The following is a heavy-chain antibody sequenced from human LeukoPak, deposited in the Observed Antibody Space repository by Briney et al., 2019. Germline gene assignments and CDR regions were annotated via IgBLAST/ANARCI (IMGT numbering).Heavy chain of an antibody. CDR1: GFTFSSYS. CDR3: ATLGFGGFDY. D-gene: IGHD3-16*01. Sequence: GGPLRLSCAASGFTFSSYSMNWVRQAPGKGLEWVSSISSSSSYIYYADSVKGRFTISRDNAKNSLYLQMNSLRAEDTAVYYCATLGFGGFDYWGQGTLVTVSS. V-gene: IGHV3-21*01. CDR2: ISSSSSYI. J-gene: IGHJ4*02.